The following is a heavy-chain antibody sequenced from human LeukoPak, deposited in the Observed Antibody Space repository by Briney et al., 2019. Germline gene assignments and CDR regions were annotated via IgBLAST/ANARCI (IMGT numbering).Heavy chain of an antibody. CDR2: MNPNSGNT. D-gene: IGHD2-2*02. CDR3: ATLNLGRYCSSTSCYTQGYYGMDV. J-gene: IGHJ6*02. Sequence: ASVKVSCKASGYTFTSYDINWVRQATGQGLEWMGWMNPNSGNTGNAQKFQGRVTMTRNTSISTAYMELSSLRAEDTAVYYCATLNLGRYCSSTSCYTQGYYGMDVWGQGTTVTVSS. V-gene: IGHV1-8*01. CDR1: GYTFTSYD.